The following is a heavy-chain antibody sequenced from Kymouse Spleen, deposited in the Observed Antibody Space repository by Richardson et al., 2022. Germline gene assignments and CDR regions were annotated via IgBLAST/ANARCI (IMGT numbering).Heavy chain of an antibody. CDR3: TTDITGKGVYYYGMDV. CDR2: IKSKTDGGTT. CDR1: GFTFSNAW. V-gene: IGHV3-15*01. J-gene: IGHJ6*02. D-gene: IGHD1-20*01,IGHD1-7*01. Sequence: EVQLVESGGGLVKPGGSLRLSCAASGFTFSNAWMSWVRQAPGKGLEWVGRIKSKTDGGTTDYAAPVKGRFTISRDDSKNTLYLQMNSLKTEDTAVYYCTTDITGKGVYYYGMDVWGQGTTVTVSS.